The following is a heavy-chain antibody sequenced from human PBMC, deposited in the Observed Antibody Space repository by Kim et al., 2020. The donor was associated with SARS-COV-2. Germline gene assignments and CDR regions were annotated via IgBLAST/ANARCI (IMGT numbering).Heavy chain of an antibody. CDR1: GYTFTSYA. V-gene: IGHV1-3*01. Sequence: ASVKVSCKASGYTFTSYAMHWVRQAPGQRLEWMGWINAGNGNTKYSQKFQGRVTITRDTSASTAYMELSSLRSEDTAVYYCARDKVTMIVETAFDIWGQGTMVTVSS. D-gene: IGHD3-22*01. J-gene: IGHJ3*02. CDR3: ARDKVTMIVETAFDI. CDR2: INAGNGNT.